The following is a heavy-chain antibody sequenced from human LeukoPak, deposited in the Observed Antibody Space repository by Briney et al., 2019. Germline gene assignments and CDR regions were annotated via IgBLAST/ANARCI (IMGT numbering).Heavy chain of an antibody. D-gene: IGHD3-22*01. CDR3: VRARGYFVPDS. Sequence: PSETLSLTCTVSGDSFTKYYWSWIRQAPGKGLEWIGYVSGSGSTKYNPSLKSRVSMSADTSKSQLSLQLTSLSAADTAVYYCVRARGYFVPDSWGPGTLVTVSS. CDR1: GDSFTKYY. CDR2: VSGSGST. J-gene: IGHJ4*02. V-gene: IGHV4-59*01.